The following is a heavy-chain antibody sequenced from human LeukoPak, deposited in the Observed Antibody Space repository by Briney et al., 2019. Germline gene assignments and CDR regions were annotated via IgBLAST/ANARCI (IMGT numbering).Heavy chain of an antibody. CDR1: GFTFSRSW. CDR3: ARHGDYCFDL. V-gene: IGHV3-7*02. CDR2: IKQDGTSK. Sequence: GGPQTLFCTASGFTFSRSWMGWARQTPGKVLKWVANIKQDGTSKYYVDSVMGRFPISRDNAENSVYLQMNSLSAGDTAGYYCARHGDYCFDLWGPGTRVTVSS. D-gene: IGHD2-21*01. J-gene: IGHJ4*02.